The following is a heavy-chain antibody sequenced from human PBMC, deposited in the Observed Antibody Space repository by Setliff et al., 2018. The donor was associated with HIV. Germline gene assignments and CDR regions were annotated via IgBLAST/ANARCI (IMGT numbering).Heavy chain of an antibody. CDR1: GSTVSTYY. V-gene: IGHV3-66*02. CDR3: ARVRLYNTALDY. D-gene: IGHD3-3*01. Sequence: GGSLRLSCAASGSTVSTYYMSWVRQAPGKGLEWASTIYSGGSTYHADSVKGRFTLSRDTSKNTLFLQMNSLRPEDAAVYYCARVRLYNTALDYWGQGTLVTVSS. J-gene: IGHJ4*02. CDR2: IYSGGST.